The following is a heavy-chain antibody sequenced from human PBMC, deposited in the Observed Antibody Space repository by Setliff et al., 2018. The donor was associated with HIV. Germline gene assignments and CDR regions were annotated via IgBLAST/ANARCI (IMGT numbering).Heavy chain of an antibody. CDR3: ARHSPSDY. V-gene: IGHV4-59*08. CDR2: IYHSGST. Sequence: KASETLSLTCTVTGGSISSYYWSWIRQPPGKGLEWIGYIYHSGSTYYNPSLKSRVTISVDTSKNQFSLKLSSVTAADTAVYYCARHSPSDYWGQGTLVTVSS. J-gene: IGHJ4*02. CDR1: GGSISSYY.